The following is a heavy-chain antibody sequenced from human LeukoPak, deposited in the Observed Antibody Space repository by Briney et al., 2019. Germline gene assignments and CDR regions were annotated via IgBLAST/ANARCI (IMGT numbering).Heavy chain of an antibody. V-gene: IGHV1-58*02. CDR2: IVVGSGNT. Sequence: TSVRVSCKASGFTFTNSAMQWVRQARGQPLEWIGWIVVGSGNTNHAQKFQERVTITRDMSTSTAYMELRSLRSDDTAVYYCARVLGYCSSTSCLPSYYYYYGMDVWGQGTTVTVSS. CDR1: GFTFTNSA. D-gene: IGHD2-2*01. CDR3: ARVLGYCSSTSCLPSYYYYYGMDV. J-gene: IGHJ6*02.